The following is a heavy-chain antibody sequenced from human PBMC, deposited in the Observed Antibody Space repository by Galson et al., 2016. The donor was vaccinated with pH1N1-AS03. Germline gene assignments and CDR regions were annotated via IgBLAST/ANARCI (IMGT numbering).Heavy chain of an antibody. V-gene: IGHV1-18*04. J-gene: IGHJ3*02. Sequence: SVKVSCKASGYTFSTYGVSWVRQDPGQGLEWMGWISGYDDDTNYAQNVAGRVTMTTDKSTSKVYMELRSLRSDDTAVYYCARDRGFRPDTFDIWGQGTWVTVSS. D-gene: IGHD2-15*01. CDR3: ARDRGFRPDTFDI. CDR2: ISGYDDDT. CDR1: GYTFSTYG.